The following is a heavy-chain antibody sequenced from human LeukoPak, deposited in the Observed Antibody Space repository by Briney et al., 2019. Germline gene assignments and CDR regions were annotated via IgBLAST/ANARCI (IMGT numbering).Heavy chain of an antibody. CDR1: GCTFTSYY. Sequence: ASVKVSCKASGCTFTSYYMHWVRQAPGQGLEWMGIINPSGGSTSYAQKFQGRVTMTRDTSTSTVYMELSSLRSEDTAVYYCARDRLVVTAMDYWGQGTLVTVSS. J-gene: IGHJ4*02. D-gene: IGHD2-21*02. CDR2: INPSGGST. CDR3: ARDRLVVTAMDY. V-gene: IGHV1-46*01.